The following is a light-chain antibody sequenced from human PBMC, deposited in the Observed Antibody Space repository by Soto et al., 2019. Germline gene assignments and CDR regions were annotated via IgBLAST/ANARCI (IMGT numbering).Light chain of an antibody. CDR2: DVG. CDR1: SSDVGDYDY. CDR3: SSYSSSSTLYV. Sequence: QSALTQPASVSGSPGQSITISCTGTSSDVGDYDYVSWYQQHPGEAPKLMIYDVGNRPSGVSNRFSGSKSGNTASLTISGLQAEDEADYYCSSYSSSSTLYVFGTGTKVTVL. J-gene: IGLJ1*01. V-gene: IGLV2-14*03.